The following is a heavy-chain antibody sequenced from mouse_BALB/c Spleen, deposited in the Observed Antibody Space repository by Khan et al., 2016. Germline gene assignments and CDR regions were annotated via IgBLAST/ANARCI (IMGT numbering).Heavy chain of an antibody. CDR1: GYTFTDYN. V-gene: IGHV1S29*02. CDR2: IYPYNGGT. J-gene: IGHJ1*01. CDR3: ASSHAWYFDV. Sequence: IQLVQSGPDLVKPGASVKISCKASGYTFTDYNMHWMKQSHGKSLEWIGYIYPYNGGTGYNQKFKDKATLTVDNSSSTASMELRSLTSEDSGFCYCASSHAWYFDVWVAGTTVPVSS.